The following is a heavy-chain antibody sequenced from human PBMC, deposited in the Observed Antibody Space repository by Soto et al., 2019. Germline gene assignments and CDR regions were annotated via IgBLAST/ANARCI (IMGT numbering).Heavy chain of an antibody. V-gene: IGHV4-61*01. CDR2: IYYSGST. Sequence: QVQLQESGPGLVKPSETLSLTCTVSGGSVSSGSYYWSWIRQPPGKGLEWIGYIYYSGSTNYNPSLRGSDTISLDTTKNQYTLKLRSVTAAHTAVYYCARSLYSSSWYGWFDPWGQGTLVTVSS. D-gene: IGHD6-13*01. CDR3: ARSLYSSSWYGWFDP. J-gene: IGHJ5*02. CDR1: GGSVSSGSYY.